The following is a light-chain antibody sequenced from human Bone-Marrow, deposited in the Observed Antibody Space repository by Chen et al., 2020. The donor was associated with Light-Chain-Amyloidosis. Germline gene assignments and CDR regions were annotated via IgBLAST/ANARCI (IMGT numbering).Light chain of an antibody. CDR3: QSADSSGTYEVI. CDR2: RDT. CDR1: DLPTKY. V-gene: IGLV3-25*03. J-gene: IGLJ2*01. Sequence: SYELTQPPSVSLAPGHTAWTPCSGDDLPTKYAYWYQQKPGQAPVLVIHRDTERPSGISERFSGSSSGTTATLTISGVQAEDEADYHCQSADSSGTYEVIFGGGTKLTVL.